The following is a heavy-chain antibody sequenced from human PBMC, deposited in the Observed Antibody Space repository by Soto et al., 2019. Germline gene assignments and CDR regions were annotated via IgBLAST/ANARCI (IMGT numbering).Heavy chain of an antibody. CDR2: IIPIFGTA. V-gene: IGHV1-69*06. CDR1: GGTFSSYA. Sequence: SVKVSCKASGGTFSSYAISWVRQAPGQGLEWMGGIIPIFGTANYAQKFQGRVTITADKSTSTAYMELSSLRSEDTAVYYCARVYCSSTSCYRDDAFDIWGQGTMVTVSS. D-gene: IGHD2-2*02. CDR3: ARVYCSSTSCYRDDAFDI. J-gene: IGHJ3*02.